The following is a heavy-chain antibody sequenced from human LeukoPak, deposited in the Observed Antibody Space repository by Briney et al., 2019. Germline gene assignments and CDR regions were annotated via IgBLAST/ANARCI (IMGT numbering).Heavy chain of an antibody. V-gene: IGHV3-33*01. CDR1: GFTFSSYG. CDR2: IWYDGSNK. J-gene: IGHJ4*02. Sequence: PGGSLRLSCAASGFTFSSYGMHWVRQAPGKGLEWVAVIWYDGSNKYYADSVKGRFTISRDNSKNTLYLQMNSLRAEDTAVYYCARAVIYYGSGSYYSQGPSDYWGQGTLVTVSS. CDR3: ARAVIYYGSGSYYSQGPSDY. D-gene: IGHD3-10*01.